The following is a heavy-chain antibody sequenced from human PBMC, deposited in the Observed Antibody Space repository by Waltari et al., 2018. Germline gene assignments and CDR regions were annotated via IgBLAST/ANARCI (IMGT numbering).Heavy chain of an antibody. V-gene: IGHV3-9*01. D-gene: IGHD3-10*01. Sequence: EVQLVESGGGLVQPGRSLRLSCAASGFTFDDYAMHWVRQAPGTGLEWVSGISLNSGSIGYADSVKGRFTISRDNAKNSLYLQMNSLRAEDTALYYCAKDQAGYYYYGMDVWGQGTTVTVSS. J-gene: IGHJ6*02. CDR2: ISLNSGSI. CDR3: AKDQAGYYYYGMDV. CDR1: GFTFDDYA.